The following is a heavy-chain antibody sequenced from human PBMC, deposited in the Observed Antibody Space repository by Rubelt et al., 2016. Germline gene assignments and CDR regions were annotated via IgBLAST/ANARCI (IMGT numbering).Heavy chain of an antibody. J-gene: IGHJ4*02. CDR3: ASDSAAGTDFDY. D-gene: IGHD6-13*01. Sequence: QVQLVQSGAEVKTPVSSVKVSCKASGGTFSSYAISWVRQAPGQGLEWMGGIIPIFGTGSCAQKFEGRVTITAVESTSTAYMGLSSLRSEDTAVYYCASDSAAGTDFDYWGQGALSPSPQ. CDR1: GGTFSSYA. CDR2: IIPIFGTG. V-gene: IGHV1-69*01.